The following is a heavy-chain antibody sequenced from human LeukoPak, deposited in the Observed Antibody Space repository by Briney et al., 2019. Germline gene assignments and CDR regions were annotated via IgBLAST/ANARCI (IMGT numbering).Heavy chain of an antibody. CDR3: AQRNYYDSSGYNIPRGFDP. Sequence: SETLSLTCAVYGGSFSGYYWSWIRQPPGKGPEWIGEINHSGSTNYNPSLKSRVTISVDTSKNQFSLKLSSVTAADTAVYYCAQRNYYDSSGYNIPRGFDPWGQGTLVTVSS. V-gene: IGHV4-34*01. J-gene: IGHJ5*02. CDR2: INHSGST. CDR1: GGSFSGYY. D-gene: IGHD3-22*01.